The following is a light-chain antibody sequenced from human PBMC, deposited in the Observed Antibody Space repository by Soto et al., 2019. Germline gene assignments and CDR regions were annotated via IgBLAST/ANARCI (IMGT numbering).Light chain of an antibody. Sequence: EIVLIQSPATLSLSPGERATLSCRASQSVGSYLAWYQHKPGQAPRLLISDASNRASGFPARFSGSGSGTDFTLTISSLEPEDFAVYYCQERTGWPPWTFGQGTKVDIK. J-gene: IGKJ1*01. CDR3: QERTGWPPWT. CDR2: DAS. V-gene: IGKV3-11*01. CDR1: QSVGSY.